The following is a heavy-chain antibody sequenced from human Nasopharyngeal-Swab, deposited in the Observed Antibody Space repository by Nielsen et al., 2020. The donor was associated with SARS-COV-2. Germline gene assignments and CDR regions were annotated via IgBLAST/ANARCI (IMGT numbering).Heavy chain of an antibody. CDR3: AKDYYDTLAGYYGPDF. D-gene: IGHD3-9*01. V-gene: IGHV3-30*18. CDR2: ISSDGSNK. CDR1: GFSFSSYG. Sequence: SCEASGFSFSSYGMHWVRQAPGKGPEWVTVISSDGSNKYYADSVKGRFTISRDNSKNTLYLLMSSLRAEDTAVYYCAKDYYDTLAGYYGPDFWGQGTLVTVSS. J-gene: IGHJ4*02.